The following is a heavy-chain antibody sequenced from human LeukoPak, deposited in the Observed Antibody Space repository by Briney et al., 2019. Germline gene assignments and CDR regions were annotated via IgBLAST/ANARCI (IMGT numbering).Heavy chain of an antibody. CDR3: AGHHPRNTVDF. CDR2: IYDRGSI. V-gene: IGHV4-4*07. J-gene: IGHJ4*02. CDR1: GASITSYY. Sequence: TSETLSLTCTVSGASITSYYWSWIRQPAGKGLEWIGCIYDRGSINYNPSLKGRATISVDMSKNQFSLRLTSVTAADTAVYYCAGHHPRNTVDFWGQGTLVTVSS. D-gene: IGHD2/OR15-2a*01.